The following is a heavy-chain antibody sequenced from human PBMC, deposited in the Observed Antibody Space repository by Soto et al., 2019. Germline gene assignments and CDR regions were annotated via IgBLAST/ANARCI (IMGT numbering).Heavy chain of an antibody. CDR2: INPDGGSA. V-gene: IGHV1-46*01. J-gene: IGHJ6*02. Sequence: QVQLVQSGAEVKVPGASLKVSCKASGYAFTSYYIHWVRQAPGQGLVWMGIINPDGGSASYPQKFLGRVSLTRDTSTSTVYMEMSRLSSEDSATYYCARDTHVALTCHYFGMDVWGRGTTVIVSS. CDR3: ARDTHVALTCHYFGMDV. CDR1: GYAFTSYY.